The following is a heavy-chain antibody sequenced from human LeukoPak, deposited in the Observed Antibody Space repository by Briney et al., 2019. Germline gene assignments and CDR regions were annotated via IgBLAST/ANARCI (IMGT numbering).Heavy chain of an antibody. CDR1: GFTFSSYS. Sequence: GGSLRLSCAASGFTFSSYSMNWVRQAPGKGLEWVSAISSSSTYIYYADSVKGRFTISRDNAKNSLFLQLDSLRAEDTAVYYRARGSSEFDYWGQGTLVTVSS. D-gene: IGHD2-15*01. J-gene: IGHJ4*02. CDR3: ARGSSEFDY. CDR2: ISSSSTYI. V-gene: IGHV3-21*04.